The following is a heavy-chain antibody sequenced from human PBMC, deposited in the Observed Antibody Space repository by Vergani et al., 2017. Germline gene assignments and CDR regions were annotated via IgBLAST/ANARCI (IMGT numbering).Heavy chain of an antibody. D-gene: IGHD1-26*01. CDR2: IYTSGST. Sequence: QVQLQESGPGLVKPSETLSLTCTVSGGSISSGSYYWSWIRQPAGKGLEWIGRIYTSGSTNYNPSLKSRVTISVDTSKNQFSLKLSSVTAADTAVYYCARASERRLDYWGQGTLVTVSS. V-gene: IGHV4-61*02. J-gene: IGHJ4*02. CDR3: ARASERRLDY. CDR1: GGSISSGSYY.